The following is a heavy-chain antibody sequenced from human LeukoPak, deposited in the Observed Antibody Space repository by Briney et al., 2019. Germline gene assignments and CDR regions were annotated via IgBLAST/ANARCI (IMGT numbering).Heavy chain of an antibody. CDR1: GFTVSSNY. J-gene: IGHJ6*02. CDR2: IYSGGST. Sequence: PGGSLRPSCAASGFTVSSNYISWVRQAPGKGLERVSVIYSGGSTYYADSVKGRFTISRDNSKNTLYLQMNSLRAEDTAVYYCARDTGTTYYYGSGSSDGMDVWGQGTTVTVSS. V-gene: IGHV3-66*01. CDR3: ARDTGTTYYYGSGSSDGMDV. D-gene: IGHD3-10*01.